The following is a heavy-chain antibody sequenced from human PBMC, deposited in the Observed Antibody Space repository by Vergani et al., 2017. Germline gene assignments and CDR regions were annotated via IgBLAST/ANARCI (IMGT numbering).Heavy chain of an antibody. CDR3: ATAGAGNCGGASCYDFFEY. CDR2: IRFDGSVK. J-gene: IGHJ4*02. V-gene: IGHV3-30*02. D-gene: IGHD2-15*01. Sequence: QVQLVESGGGVVQPGGSLRLSCAASGFTFSNYGMHWVRQAPGKGLDWVSFIRFDGSVKFHADSVKGRFIISRDQSKNTLHLQMNGLRPEDTAVYYCATAGAGNCGGASCYDFFEYWGQGTLVTVSS. CDR1: GFTFSNYG.